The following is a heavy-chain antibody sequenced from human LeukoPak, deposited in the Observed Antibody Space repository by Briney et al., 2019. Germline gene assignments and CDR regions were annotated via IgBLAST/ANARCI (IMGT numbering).Heavy chain of an antibody. CDR2: ISSSSSYI. CDR1: GFTFSSYS. D-gene: IGHD3-22*01. V-gene: IGHV3-21*04. Sequence: GGSLRLSCAASGFTFSSYSMNWVRQAPGKGLEWVSSISSSSSYIYYADSVKGRFTISRDNSKNTLYLQMNSLRAEDTAVYYCAKSPKYYYDSTDIWGQGTMVTVSS. J-gene: IGHJ3*02. CDR3: AKSPKYYYDSTDI.